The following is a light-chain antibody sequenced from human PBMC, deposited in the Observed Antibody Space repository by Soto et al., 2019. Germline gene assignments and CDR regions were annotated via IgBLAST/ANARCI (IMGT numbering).Light chain of an antibody. CDR2: AAS. J-gene: IGKJ1*01. CDR3: QKYNSAPPT. V-gene: IGKV1-27*01. CDR1: QAISIY. Sequence: DIQMTQSPSSLSTSVGDRVTITCRASQAISIYLAWYQQKPGKVPKLLIYAASTLQSGVPTRFSGSGSGTDFTLTISSLQPEDIATYYCQKYNSAPPTLGQGTKVEIK.